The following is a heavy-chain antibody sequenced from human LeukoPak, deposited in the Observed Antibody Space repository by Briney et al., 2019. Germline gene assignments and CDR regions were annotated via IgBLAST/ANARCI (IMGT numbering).Heavy chain of an antibody. CDR2: IIPIFGTA. CDR1: GYTFTSYA. J-gene: IGHJ5*02. V-gene: IGHV1-69*06. D-gene: IGHD3-10*01. Sequence: GASVKVSCKASGYTFTSYAMNWVRQAPGQGLEWMGGIIPIFGTANYAQKFQGRVTITADKSTSTAYMELSSLRSEDTAVYYCARDLGAQYGYNWFDPWGQRTLVTVSS. CDR3: ARDLGAQYGYNWFDP.